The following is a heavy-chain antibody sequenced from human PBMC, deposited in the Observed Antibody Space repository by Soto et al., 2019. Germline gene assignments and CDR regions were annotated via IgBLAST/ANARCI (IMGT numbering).Heavy chain of an antibody. CDR1: GGSISSGCYY. CDR2: IYYSGST. Sequence: PSETLSLTCTVSGGSISSGCYYWSWIRQHPGKGLEWIGYIYYSGSTYYNPSLKSRVTISVDTSKNQFSLKLSSVTAADTAVYYCARTAPFLWFGELSLDQYYFDYWGQGTLVTVSS. J-gene: IGHJ4*02. D-gene: IGHD3-10*01. V-gene: IGHV4-31*03. CDR3: ARTAPFLWFGELSLDQYYFDY.